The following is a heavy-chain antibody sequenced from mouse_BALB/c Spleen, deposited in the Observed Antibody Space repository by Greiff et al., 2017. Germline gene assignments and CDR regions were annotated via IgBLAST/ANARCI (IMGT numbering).Heavy chain of an antibody. CDR1: GFTFSSYG. V-gene: IGHV5-6*02. J-gene: IGHJ2*01. D-gene: IGHD1-1*01. Sequence: DVMLVESGGDLVKPGGSLKLSCAASGFTFSSYGMSWVRQTPDKRLEWVATISSGGSYTYYPDSVKGRFTISRDNAKNTLYLQMSSLKSEDTAMYYCARIPHYYGSSLYYFDYWGQGTTLTVSS. CDR2: ISSGGSYT. CDR3: ARIPHYYGSSLYYFDY.